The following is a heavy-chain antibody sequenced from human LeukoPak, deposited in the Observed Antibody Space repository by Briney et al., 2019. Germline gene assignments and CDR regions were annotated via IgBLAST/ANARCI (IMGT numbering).Heavy chain of an antibody. CDR2: IIPILGIA. CDR1: GGTFSSYT. J-gene: IGHJ4*02. D-gene: IGHD4-17*01. V-gene: IGHV1-69*02. Sequence: SVKVSCEASGGTFSSYTISWVRQAPGQGLEWMGRIIPILGIANYAQKFQGRVTITADKSTSTAYMELSSLRSEDTAVYYCARALVGSATVTTDFDYWGQGTLVTVSS. CDR3: ARALVGSATVTTDFDY.